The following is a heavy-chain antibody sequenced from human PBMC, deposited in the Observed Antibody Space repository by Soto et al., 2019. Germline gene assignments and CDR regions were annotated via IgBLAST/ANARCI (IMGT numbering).Heavy chain of an antibody. Sequence: QVQLVQSGAEVKKPGSSVKVSCKASGGTFNNNAISWVRQAPGQGLEWRGGIIPILGTANYAQKFRGRVTITADESTSTGYMDLSSLRSEDTAVYYCARPYDSSDYYGGGMDVWGQGTTVTGSS. D-gene: IGHD3-22*01. J-gene: IGHJ6*02. CDR2: IIPILGTA. CDR3: ARPYDSSDYYGGGMDV. CDR1: GGTFNNNA. V-gene: IGHV1-69*01.